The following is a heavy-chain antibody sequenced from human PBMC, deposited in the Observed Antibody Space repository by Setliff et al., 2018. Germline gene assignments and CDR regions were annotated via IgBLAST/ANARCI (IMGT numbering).Heavy chain of an antibody. CDR2: INTNTGNP. J-gene: IGHJ6*03. V-gene: IGHV7-4-1*02. CDR3: ARASRFGTIVYKGYYYMDV. CDR1: GATFSSYG. D-gene: IGHD3-10*01. Sequence: ASVKVSCKASGATFSSYGISWVRQAPGQGLEWMGWINTNTGNPSYAQDFTGRFVFSLDTSVSTAYLQISSLKAEDTAVYYCARASRFGTIVYKGYYYMDVWGKGTTVTVSS.